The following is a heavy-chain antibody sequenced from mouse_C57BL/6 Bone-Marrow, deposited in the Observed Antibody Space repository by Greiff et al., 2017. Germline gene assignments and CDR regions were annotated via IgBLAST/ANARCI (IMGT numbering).Heavy chain of an antibody. D-gene: IGHD1-2*01. J-gene: IGHJ2*01. Sequence: QVQLQQPGAELVKPGASVKISCKASGYAFSSSWMNWVKQRPGKGLEWIGRIYPGDGDTNYNGKFKGKATLTADKSSSTAYMQLSSLTSEDSAVYFCARYGYYGYTYFDYWGQGTTLTVSS. CDR2: IYPGDGDT. CDR1: GYAFSSSW. V-gene: IGHV1-82*01. CDR3: ARYGYYGYTYFDY.